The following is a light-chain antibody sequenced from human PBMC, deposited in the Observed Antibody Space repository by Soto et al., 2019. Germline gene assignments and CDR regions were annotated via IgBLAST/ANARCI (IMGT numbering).Light chain of an antibody. V-gene: IGKV1-39*01. CDR3: QQSYSTPFT. J-gene: IGKJ4*01. CDR2: TAS. Sequence: DIQMTQSPSSLSASVGDRVTITCRASQSIIKYLNWYQQKPGKAPQLLIYTASGLQSGVPSRFSGSGSGTDFTLTIGSLQPEDFATYYCQQSYSTPFTFGGGTKVEIK. CDR1: QSIIKY.